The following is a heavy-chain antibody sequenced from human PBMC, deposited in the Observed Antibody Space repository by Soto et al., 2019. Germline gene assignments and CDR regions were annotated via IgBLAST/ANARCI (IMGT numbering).Heavy chain of an antibody. V-gene: IGHV3-30-3*01. CDR2: ISYDGSNK. CDR1: GFTFSSYA. Sequence: QVQLVESGGGVVQPGRSLRLSCAASGFTFSSYAMHWVRQAPGEGLEWVAVISYDGSNKYYADSVKGRFTISRDNSKNTLYLQRNSLRAEDTAVYYCARDGGWSESYFDYWGQGTLVTVSS. D-gene: IGHD6-19*01. J-gene: IGHJ4*02. CDR3: ARDGGWSESYFDY.